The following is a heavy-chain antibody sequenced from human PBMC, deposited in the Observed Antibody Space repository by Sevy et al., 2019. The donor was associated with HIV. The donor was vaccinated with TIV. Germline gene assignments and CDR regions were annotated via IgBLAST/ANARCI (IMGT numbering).Heavy chain of an antibody. CDR2: ISYDGSNK. V-gene: IGHV3-30-3*01. J-gene: IGHJ4*02. D-gene: IGHD4-17*01. Sequence: GGSLRLSCAASGFTFSSYAMHWVRQAPGKGLEWVAVISYDGSNKYYADSVKSRFTISRDNSKNTLYLQMNSLRAEDTAVYYCARTDYGDYLQFFDYWGQGTLVTVSS. CDR1: GFTFSSYA. CDR3: ARTDYGDYLQFFDY.